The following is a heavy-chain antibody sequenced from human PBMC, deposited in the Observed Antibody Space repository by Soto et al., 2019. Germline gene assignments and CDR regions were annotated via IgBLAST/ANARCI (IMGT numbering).Heavy chain of an antibody. CDR3: AKGSPGGAFDI. V-gene: IGHV3-23*01. CDR2: ISDSVGGT. CDR1: GFTFSSYA. J-gene: IGHJ3*02. Sequence: EVQLLESGGGLVQPGGSLRLSCAASGFTFSSYAMNWVRQAPGKGLEWVSAISDSVGGTYYADSVKGRFTISRDNSKRTMYLQMSSLRAEDTAVYYCAKGSPGGAFDIWGQGTMVTVSS.